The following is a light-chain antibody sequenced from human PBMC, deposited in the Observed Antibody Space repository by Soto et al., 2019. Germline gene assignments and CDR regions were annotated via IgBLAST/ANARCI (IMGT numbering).Light chain of an antibody. Sequence: EIALTQSPATLSLSPGERATLSCRASQSVSSYLAWYQQKPGQAPRLLIYDASSRATGIPARFSGSGSGTDFTLTISSLEPEDFAVYYCQQRSNWRFTFGPGTKVDIK. V-gene: IGKV3-11*01. CDR3: QQRSNWRFT. CDR2: DAS. J-gene: IGKJ3*01. CDR1: QSVSSY.